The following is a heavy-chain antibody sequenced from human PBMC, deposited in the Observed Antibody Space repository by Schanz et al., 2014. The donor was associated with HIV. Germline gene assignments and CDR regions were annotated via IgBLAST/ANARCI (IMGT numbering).Heavy chain of an antibody. V-gene: IGHV3-30*03. CDR1: GFTFNDYG. J-gene: IGHJ4*02. D-gene: IGHD2-15*01. CDR3: ARGGIWEWDQPDFDY. Sequence: QVQLVESGGGVVQPGRSLRLSCAASGFTFNDYGMHWVRQAPGKGLERVAVISYDGSDKYHADSVKGRFTISRDNSKNTLYLQMNSLRAEDTAVYYCARGGIWEWDQPDFDYWGQGTLVTVSS. CDR2: ISYDGSDK.